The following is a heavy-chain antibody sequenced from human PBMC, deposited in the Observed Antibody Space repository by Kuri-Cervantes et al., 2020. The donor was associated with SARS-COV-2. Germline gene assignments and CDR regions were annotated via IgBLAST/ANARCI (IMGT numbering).Heavy chain of an antibody. CDR1: GGSISSGSYY. V-gene: IGHV4-61*02. D-gene: IGHD3-10*01. CDR2: IYTSGST. Sequence: LRHSCTVSGGSISSGSYYWSWIRQPAGKGLEWIGRIYTSGSTNYNPSLKSRVTISVDTSKNQFSLKLSSVTAADTAVYYCARGGRTRNSYYFDCWGQGTLVTVSS. CDR3: ARGGRTRNSYYFDC. J-gene: IGHJ4*02.